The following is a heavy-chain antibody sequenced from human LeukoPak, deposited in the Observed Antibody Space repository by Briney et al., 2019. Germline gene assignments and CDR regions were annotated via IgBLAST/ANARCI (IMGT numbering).Heavy chain of an antibody. D-gene: IGHD5-18*01. J-gene: IGHJ4*02. CDR3: ARDGYSFGHDFDY. CDR1: GFTFSSYW. Sequence: GGSVRLSCAASGFTFSSYWMHWVRHTPGKGVVWVSRIKGDGISTSYADSVKCRFTISRDNAKNTLYLQMNSLRAEDTAVYYCARDGYSFGHDFDYWGQGTLVTVPS. CDR2: IKGDGIST. V-gene: IGHV3-74*01.